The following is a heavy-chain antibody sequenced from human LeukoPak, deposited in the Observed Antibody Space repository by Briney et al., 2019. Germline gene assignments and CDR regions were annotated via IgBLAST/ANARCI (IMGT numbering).Heavy chain of an antibody. V-gene: IGHV1-18*04. J-gene: IGHJ5*02. CDR3: ARGGMVRGVMAWFDP. Sequence: VASVKVSFKASGYTFTIYGISWVRQAHGQGLEWMGWISAYNGNTNYAQKLQGRVTMTTDTSTSTAYVELRSLRSDDTAVYYCARGGMVRGVMAWFDPWGQGTLVTVSS. CDR1: GYTFTIYG. CDR2: ISAYNGNT. D-gene: IGHD3-10*01.